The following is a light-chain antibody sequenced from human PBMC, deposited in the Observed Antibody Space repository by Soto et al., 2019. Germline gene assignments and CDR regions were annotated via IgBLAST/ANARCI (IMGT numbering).Light chain of an antibody. CDR2: GNT. J-gene: IGLJ2*01. Sequence: QSVLTQPPSVSGAPGQRITISCTGNSSSSGAGYDVHWYQQFPGAAPKLLISGNTNRPSGVPDRFSGSKSGTSASLAITGLQAEDEADYYCQSFDSSLSAVVFGGGTQLTVL. CDR1: SSSSGAGYD. V-gene: IGLV1-40*01. CDR3: QSFDSSLSAVV.